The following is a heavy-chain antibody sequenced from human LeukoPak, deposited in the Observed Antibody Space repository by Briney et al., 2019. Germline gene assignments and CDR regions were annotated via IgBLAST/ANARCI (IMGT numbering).Heavy chain of an antibody. D-gene: IGHD3-22*01. CDR3: ARYYYDSSGYYYDTYYFDY. CDR1: GFTVSSNY. CDR2: IYSGGST. V-gene: IGHV3-53*01. J-gene: IGHJ4*02. Sequence: GGFLRLSCAASGFTVSSNYMSWVRQAPGKGLEWVSVIYSGGSTYYADSVKGRFIISRDNSKNTLYLQMNSLRAEDTAVYYCARYYYDSSGYYYDTYYFDYWGQGTLVTVSS.